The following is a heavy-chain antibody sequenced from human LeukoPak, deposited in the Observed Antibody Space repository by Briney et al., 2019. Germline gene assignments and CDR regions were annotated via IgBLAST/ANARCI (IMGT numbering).Heavy chain of an antibody. V-gene: IGHV4-59*08. Sequence: SETLSLTCTVSGGSISSYYWSWIRQPPGKGLEWIGYSYYSGSTNYNPSLKSRVTISVDTSKNQFSLKLSSVTAADTAVYYCARGLFYCSSTSCSYNWFDPWGQGTLVTVSS. CDR1: GGSISSYY. D-gene: IGHD2-2*01. CDR2: SYYSGST. CDR3: ARGLFYCSSTSCSYNWFDP. J-gene: IGHJ5*02.